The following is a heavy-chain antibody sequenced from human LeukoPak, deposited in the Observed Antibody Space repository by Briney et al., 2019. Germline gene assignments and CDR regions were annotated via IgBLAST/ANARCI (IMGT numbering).Heavy chain of an antibody. D-gene: IGHD3-3*01. CDR3: AKDRGFWSGEYYFDY. Sequence: GGSLRLSCAASGFTFSSYGMHWVRQAPGKGLEWVAFIRYDGSNKYYADSVKGRFTISRDNSKNTLYLQMNSLRAEDTAVYYCAKDRGFWSGEYYFDYWGQGTLVTVSS. CDR1: GFTFSSYG. CDR2: IRYDGSNK. J-gene: IGHJ4*02. V-gene: IGHV3-30*02.